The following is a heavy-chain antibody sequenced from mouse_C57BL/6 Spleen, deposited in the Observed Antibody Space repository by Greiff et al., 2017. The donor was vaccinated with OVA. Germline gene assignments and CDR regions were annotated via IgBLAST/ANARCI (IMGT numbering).Heavy chain of an antibody. CDR1: GFSLTSYG. J-gene: IGHJ3*01. CDR2: IWRGGST. D-gene: IGHD1-1*01. Sequence: QVQLQQSGPGLVQPSQSLSITCTVSGFSLTSYGVHWVRQSPGKGLEWLGVIWRGGSTAYNAAFISRLSTSKDNSKCQVFFNMNSLQADDTAIYYCARSSSYSWFAYWGQGTLVTVSA. V-gene: IGHV2-2*01. CDR3: ARSSSYSWFAY.